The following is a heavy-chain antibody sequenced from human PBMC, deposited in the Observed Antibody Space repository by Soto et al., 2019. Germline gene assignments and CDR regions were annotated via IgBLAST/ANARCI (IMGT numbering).Heavy chain of an antibody. CDR3: AEERPRRTSGYFFDY. CDR1: GFTFSTYA. D-gene: IGHD1-1*01. J-gene: IGHJ4*02. Sequence: EVQLLESGGKLVQPGGSLTLSCAAAGFTFSTYAIACVRQAPGKGLEWVSGVSASGLNTDYADPVKGRFYISRDNSKNTVSLHMNSLRAEDTALYYCAEERPRRTSGYFFDYWSQGTPVTDSS. V-gene: IGHV3-23*01. CDR2: VSASGLNT.